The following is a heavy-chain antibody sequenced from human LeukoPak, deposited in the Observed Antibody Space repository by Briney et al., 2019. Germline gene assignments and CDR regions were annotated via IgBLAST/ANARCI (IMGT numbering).Heavy chain of an antibody. D-gene: IGHD6-13*01. V-gene: IGHV4-34*01. CDR3: ARDRIAAAGSSRGVDY. CDR1: GGSFSGYY. J-gene: IGHJ4*02. CDR2: INHSGST. Sequence: SETLSLTCAVYGGSFSGYYWSWIRQPPGKGLEWIGEINHSGSTNYYPSLKSRVTISVGTSTNQFSLKLSSVNAPDTAVYDCARDRIAAAGSSRGVDYWGQGTLVTVSS.